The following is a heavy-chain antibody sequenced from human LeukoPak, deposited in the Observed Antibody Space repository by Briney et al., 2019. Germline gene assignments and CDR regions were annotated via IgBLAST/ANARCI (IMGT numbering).Heavy chain of an antibody. V-gene: IGHV3-23*01. CDR3: AKPGDYDYVWGSYTNDY. Sequence: GGSLRLSCAASGFTFSSYAMSWVRQAPGKGLEWVSAVSGSGGSTYYADSVKGRFTISRDNSKNTLYLQMNSLRAEDTAVYYCAKPGDYDYVWGSYTNDYWGQGTLVTVSS. D-gene: IGHD3-16*01. CDR1: GFTFSSYA. J-gene: IGHJ4*02. CDR2: VSGSGGST.